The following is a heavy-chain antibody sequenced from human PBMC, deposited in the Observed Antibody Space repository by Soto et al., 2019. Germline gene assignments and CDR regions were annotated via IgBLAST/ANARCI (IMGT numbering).Heavy chain of an antibody. CDR1: GFTFITYT. CDR3: ARDRDYAFDY. J-gene: IGHJ4*02. Sequence: GGPLRLSCTASGFTFITYTMNWVRQAPGKGLEWISYISPDGSMYYADSVKSRFTISRDNAKNSLFLQMNSLRDEDTAVYYCARDRDYAFDYWGLGTLVTVSS. CDR2: ISPDGSM. V-gene: IGHV3-48*02. D-gene: IGHD2-2*01.